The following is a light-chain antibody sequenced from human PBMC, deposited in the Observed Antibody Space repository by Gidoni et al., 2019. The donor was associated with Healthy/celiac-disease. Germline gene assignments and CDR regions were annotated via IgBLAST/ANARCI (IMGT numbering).Light chain of an antibody. CDR1: QGISNY. CDR2: PAS. J-gene: IGKJ1*01. CDR3: QKYNSAPRT. V-gene: IGKV1-27*01. Sequence: DIQMTQSPSSLSASVGDRVTITCRASQGISNYLAWYQQKPGKVPKLLIYPASTLQSGVPSPFSGSGSGTAFTLTITSLQPEDVATYYCQKYNSAPRTFGQGTKVEIK.